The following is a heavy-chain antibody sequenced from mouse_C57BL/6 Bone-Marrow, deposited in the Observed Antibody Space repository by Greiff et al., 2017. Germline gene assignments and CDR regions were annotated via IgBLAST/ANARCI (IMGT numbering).Heavy chain of an antibody. CDR3: AKNYDSYAMDY. V-gene: IGHV2-4*01. J-gene: IGHJ4*01. CDR1: GFSLTSYG. CDR2: IWSGGSP. Sequence: QVQLQQSGPGLVQPSQSLSITCTVSGFSLTSYGVHWVRQPPGKGLEWLGVIWSGGSPDYNAAFISRLSISKDNSKSQVFFKMNSLQADDTAIYYCAKNYDSYAMDYWGQGTSVTVSS.